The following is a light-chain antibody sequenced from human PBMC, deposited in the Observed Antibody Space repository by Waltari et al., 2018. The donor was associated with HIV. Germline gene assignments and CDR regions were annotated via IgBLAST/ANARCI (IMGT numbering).Light chain of an antibody. J-gene: IGLJ3*02. CDR3: AAWDASLNNWV. Sequence: QSVLTQPPSASGTPGQRVTISCSGSRSNIGSNAVNWYQHFPGKAPKLLIHTNNQRPSGVPDRFSCSNSGTSASLAISGLQSEDEADYYCAAWDASLNNWVFGGGTKLTVL. V-gene: IGLV1-44*01. CDR1: RSNIGSNA. CDR2: TNN.